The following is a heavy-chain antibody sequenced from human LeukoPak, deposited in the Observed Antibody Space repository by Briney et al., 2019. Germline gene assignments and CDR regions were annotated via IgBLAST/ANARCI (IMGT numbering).Heavy chain of an antibody. CDR3: TRIDIAVASAFILDAFGI. CDR2: IKEDGSET. CDR1: GFTFSSYA. V-gene: IGHV3-7*01. J-gene: IGHJ3*02. D-gene: IGHD2-2*01. Sequence: PGRSLRLSCAASGFTFSSYAMHWVRQAPGKGLEWVANIKEDGSETYYLDSVKGRFTISRDNAKNSVYLQMNSLRAEDTAVYYCTRIDIAVASAFILDAFGIWGQGTMVTVSS.